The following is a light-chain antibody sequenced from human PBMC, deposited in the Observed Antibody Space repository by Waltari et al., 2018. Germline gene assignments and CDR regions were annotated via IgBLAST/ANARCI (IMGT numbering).Light chain of an antibody. J-gene: IGKJ5*01. CDR1: QSLLHGDSNTY. Sequence: DIVMTQSPLSSPVTLGQPASISCRSSQSLLHGDSNTYLSWLHQRPGQSPRLLIYEISRRFAGGPERCTGSGAGTDFTLKNSRLEAEDVGVYYCRQAKQLPITFGQGTRLEIK. CDR2: EIS. V-gene: IGKV2-24*01. CDR3: RQAKQLPIT.